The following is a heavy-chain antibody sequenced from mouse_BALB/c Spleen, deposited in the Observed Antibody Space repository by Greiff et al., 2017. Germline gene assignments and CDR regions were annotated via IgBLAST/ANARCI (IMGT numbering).Heavy chain of an antibody. CDR3: GVWEYYYAMDY. CDR1: GYTFTSYW. Sequence: DLVKPGASVKLSCKASGYTFTSYWLNWIKQRPGQGLEWIGRIAPGRCSTYYNEMFKGKATLTVDPSSRTAYIQLSSLSSEDSAVYFCGVWEYYYAMDYWGQGTSVTVSS. D-gene: IGHD2-10*02. J-gene: IGHJ4*01. CDR2: IAPGRCST. V-gene: IGHV1S41*01.